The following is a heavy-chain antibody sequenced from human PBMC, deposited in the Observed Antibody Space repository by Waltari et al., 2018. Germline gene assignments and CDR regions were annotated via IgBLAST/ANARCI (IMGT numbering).Heavy chain of an antibody. CDR1: GGTFSSYA. V-gene: IGHV1-69*01. J-gene: IGHJ6*03. Sequence: QVQLVQSGAEVKKPGSSVKVSCKASGGTFSSYAISWVRQAPGQGLEWMGGIIPIFGTANYAQKFQGRVTITADESTSTAYMELSSLRSEDTAVYYCASGTIFGVVKQNYYYYYYMDVWGKGTTVTVSS. D-gene: IGHD3-3*01. CDR3: ASGTIFGVVKQNYYYYYYMDV. CDR2: IIPIFGTA.